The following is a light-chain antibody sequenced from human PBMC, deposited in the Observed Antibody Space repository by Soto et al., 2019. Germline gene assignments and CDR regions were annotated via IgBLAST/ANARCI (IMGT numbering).Light chain of an antibody. V-gene: IGLV2-14*01. CDR2: EVS. CDR3: SSYTSSSTLV. CDR1: SSDVGGYNY. Sequence: QSALTQPASVSGSPGQSITISCTGTSSDVGGYNYVSWYQQHPGKAPKLMIYEVSNRPSGVSNRFSGSKSGNTASLTISGLQAGTAAAYYCSSYTSSSTLVFGGGTKLTVL. J-gene: IGLJ3*02.